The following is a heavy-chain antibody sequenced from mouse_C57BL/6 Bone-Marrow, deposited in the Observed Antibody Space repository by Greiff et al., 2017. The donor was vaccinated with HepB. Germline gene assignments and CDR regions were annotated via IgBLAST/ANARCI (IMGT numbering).Heavy chain of an antibody. V-gene: IGHV5-6*01. J-gene: IGHJ4*01. CDR2: ISSGGSYT. CDR1: GFTFSSYG. CDR3: ARQELWGAMDY. Sequence: EVQLKESGGDLVKPGGSLKLSCAASGFTFSSYGMSWVRQTPDKRLEWVATISSGGSYTYYPDSVKGRFTISRDNAKNTLYLQMSSLKSEDTAMYYCARQELWGAMDYWGQGTSVTVSS.